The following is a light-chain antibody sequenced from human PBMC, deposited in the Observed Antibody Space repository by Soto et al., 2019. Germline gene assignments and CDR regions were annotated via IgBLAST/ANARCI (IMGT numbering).Light chain of an antibody. CDR1: SGDIGGYDY. J-gene: IGLJ1*01. CDR3: SSYAGSINPYV. V-gene: IGLV2-8*01. CDR2: EVT. Sequence: QSVLTQPPSASGSPGQSVTISCTGTSGDIGGYDYVSWYQQHPGKAPKLMIYEVTKRPLGVPDRFSGSKSGNTASLTVSGLQDEDEADYYCSSYAGSINPYVFGTGTKVTVL.